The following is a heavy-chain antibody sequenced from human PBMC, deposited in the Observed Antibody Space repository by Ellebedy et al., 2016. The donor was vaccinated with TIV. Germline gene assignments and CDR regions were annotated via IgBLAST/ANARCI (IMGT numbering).Heavy chain of an antibody. CDR1: GFTFSTYA. J-gene: IGHJ4*02. CDR2: ISGSGDYT. CDR3: AKQQWLDN. D-gene: IGHD6-19*01. Sequence: GESLKISCVASGFTFSTYAMSWVRQAPGRGLEWVSVISGSGDYTNYADSVKGRFTISRDNSKSTLYLQMNSLRAEDTAVYYCAKQQWLDNWGQGTLVTVSS. V-gene: IGHV3-23*01.